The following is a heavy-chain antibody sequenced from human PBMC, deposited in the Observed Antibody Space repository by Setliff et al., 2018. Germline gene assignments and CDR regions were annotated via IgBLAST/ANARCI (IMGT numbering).Heavy chain of an antibody. CDR3: ARTCSGSGCYAGLES. D-gene: IGHD2-15*01. CDR1: GLPFSNSN. V-gene: IGHV3-48*01. Sequence: GGSLRLSCVASGLPFSNSNMNWVRQAPGEGLEWVSSISSISSTIYYADSVKGRFTISRDNSKNTLYLQMNSLRPEDTAVYYCARTCSGSGCYAGLESWGQGTPVTVSS. J-gene: IGHJ4*02. CDR2: ISSISSTI.